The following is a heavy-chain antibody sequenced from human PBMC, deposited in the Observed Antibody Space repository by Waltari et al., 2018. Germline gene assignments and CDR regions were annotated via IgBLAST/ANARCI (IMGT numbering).Heavy chain of an antibody. V-gene: IGHV4-59*01. D-gene: IGHD3-3*01. CDR3: ARDRTWNAWSGYYDYYYMDV. J-gene: IGHJ6*03. Sequence: QVQLQESGPGLVKPSETLSLTCTVSGGSISSYYWSWIRQPPGKGLEWIGYIYYSGSTNYNPSLKSRVTISVDTSKNQFSLKLSSVTAAYTAVYYCARDRTWNAWSGYYDYYYMDVWGKGTTVTVSS. CDR1: GGSISSYY. CDR2: IYYSGST.